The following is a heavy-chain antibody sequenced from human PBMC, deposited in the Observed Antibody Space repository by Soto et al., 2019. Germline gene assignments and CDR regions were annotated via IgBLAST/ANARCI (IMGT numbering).Heavy chain of an antibody. CDR1: GYTFTKYA. J-gene: IGHJ4*02. V-gene: IGHV1-3*01. D-gene: IGHD6-19*01. CDR3: AREQWLGVDY. CDR2: INAGNGNT. Sequence: ASVKVSCKASGYTFTKYAMHWVRQAPGQSLEWMGWINAGNGNTKYSQKFQGRVTITRDTSASTAYTELSNLRSEDTAVYYCAREQWLGVDYWGQGTLVTVSS.